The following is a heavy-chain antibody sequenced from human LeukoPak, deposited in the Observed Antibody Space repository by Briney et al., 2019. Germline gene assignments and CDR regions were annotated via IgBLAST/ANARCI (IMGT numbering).Heavy chain of an antibody. V-gene: IGHV1-46*01. CDR1: GYTFTSYY. CDR3: ARVEVIVGDAFDI. D-gene: IGHD2-15*01. J-gene: IGHJ3*02. Sequence: ASVKVSCKASGYTFTSYYMHWVRQAPGQGLAWMGIINPSGGSTSYAQKSQGRVTMTRDMSTSTVYMELSSLRSEDTAVYYCARVEVIVGDAFDIWGQGTMVTVSS. CDR2: INPSGGST.